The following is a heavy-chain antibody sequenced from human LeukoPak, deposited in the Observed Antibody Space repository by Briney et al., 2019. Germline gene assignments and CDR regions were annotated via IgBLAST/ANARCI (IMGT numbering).Heavy chain of an antibody. V-gene: IGHV1-69*06. J-gene: IGHJ6*03. CDR1: GGTFSNYA. CDR2: IIPIFGTA. CDR3: ARDSGYDLSYYYYYMDV. Sequence: SVKVSCKASGGTFSNYAISWVRQAPGQGLEWMGGIIPIFGTANYAQKFQGRVTITADKSTSTAYMELSSLRSEDTAVYYCARDSGYDLSYYYYYMDVWGKGTTVTISS. D-gene: IGHD5-12*01.